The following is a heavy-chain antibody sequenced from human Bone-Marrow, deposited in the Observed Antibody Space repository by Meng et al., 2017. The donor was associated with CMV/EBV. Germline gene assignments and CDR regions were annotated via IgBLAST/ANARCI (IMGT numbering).Heavy chain of an antibody. J-gene: IGHJ5*02. CDR2: IYYSGST. CDR1: GGSISSSSYY. Sequence: SETLSLTCTVPGGSISSSSYYWGWIRQPPGKGLEWIGSIYYSGSTYYNPSLKSRVTISVDTPKNQFSLKLSSVTAADTAVYYCARQGTYGDYVNNWFDPWGQGTLVTVSS. CDR3: ARQGTYGDYVNNWFDP. D-gene: IGHD4-17*01. V-gene: IGHV4-39*01.